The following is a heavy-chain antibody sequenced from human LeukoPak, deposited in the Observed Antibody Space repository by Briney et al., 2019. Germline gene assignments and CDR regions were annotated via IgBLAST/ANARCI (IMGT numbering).Heavy chain of an antibody. Sequence: ASVKVSCKASGYTFTSYDINWVRQATGQGLEWMGWMNPNSGNTGYAQKFQGRVTMTRNTSISTAYMELSSLRSEDTAVYYCARGVITMVRGVIKRYYYYYMDVWGKGTTATISS. CDR1: GYTFTSYD. CDR3: ARGVITMVRGVIKRYYYYYMDV. D-gene: IGHD3-10*01. CDR2: MNPNSGNT. J-gene: IGHJ6*03. V-gene: IGHV1-8*01.